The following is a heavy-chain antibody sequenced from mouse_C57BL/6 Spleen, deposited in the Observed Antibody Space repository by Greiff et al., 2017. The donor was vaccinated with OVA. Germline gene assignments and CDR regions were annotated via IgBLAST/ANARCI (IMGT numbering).Heavy chain of an antibody. CDR1: GYTFTSYW. CDR3: ARSGGRAWFAY. D-gene: IGHD3-1*01. Sequence: VQLQQPGAELVMPGASVKLSCKASGYTFTSYWMHWVKQRPGQGLEWIGEIDPSASYTNYNQKFKGKSTLTVDKSSSTAYMQLSSLTSEDSAVYYCARSGGRAWFAYWGQGTLVTVSA. V-gene: IGHV1-69*01. CDR2: IDPSASYT. J-gene: IGHJ3*01.